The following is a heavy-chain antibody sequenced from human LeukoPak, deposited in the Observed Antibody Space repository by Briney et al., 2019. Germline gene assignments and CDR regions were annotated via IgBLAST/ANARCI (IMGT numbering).Heavy chain of an antibody. D-gene: IGHD1-26*01. J-gene: IGHJ6*03. CDR1: GFTVSNNY. V-gene: IGHV3-66*02. CDR2: IYIGGST. Sequence: GGSLRLSCAASGFTVSNNYMSWVRQAPGKGLEWVSVIYIGGSTYYADSVKGRFTISRDISKNTLYLQMNSLRAEDTAVYYCAKGYGWEASCYYYYMDVWGKGTTVTISS. CDR3: AKGYGWEASCYYYYMDV.